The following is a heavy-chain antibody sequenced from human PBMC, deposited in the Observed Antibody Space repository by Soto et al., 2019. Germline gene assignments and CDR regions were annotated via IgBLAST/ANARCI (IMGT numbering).Heavy chain of an antibody. D-gene: IGHD2-21*01. J-gene: IGHJ4*02. CDR2: IYYSGST. CDR3: ARHALTGYSHFDY. CDR1: GGSISSYY. Sequence: SETLSLTCTVSGGSISSYYWSWIRQPPGKGLEWIGYIYYSGSTNYNPSLKSRVTISVDTSKNQFSLKLSSVTAADTAVYYCARHALTGYSHFDYWGQGTLVTVSS. V-gene: IGHV4-59*08.